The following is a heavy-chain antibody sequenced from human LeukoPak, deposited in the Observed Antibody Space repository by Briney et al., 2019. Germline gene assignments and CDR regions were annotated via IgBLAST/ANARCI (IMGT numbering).Heavy chain of an antibody. CDR2: MRRDGNEI. V-gene: IGHV3-7*03. J-gene: IGHJ6*02. CDR3: ARDRRDLYYYYGMDV. Sequence: GGSLRLSCSASGFTFSTYWMSWVRQAPGKGLEWVANMRRDGNEIYYLDSVRGRFTISRDNSKNTLYLQMNSLRAEDTAVYYCARDRRDLYYYYGMDVWGQGTTVTVSS. CDR1: GFTFSTYW.